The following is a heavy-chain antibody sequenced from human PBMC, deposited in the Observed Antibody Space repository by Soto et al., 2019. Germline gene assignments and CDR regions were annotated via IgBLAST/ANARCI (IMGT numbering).Heavy chain of an antibody. D-gene: IGHD3-10*01. V-gene: IGHV4-59*08. CDR3: ARRYGGAVDY. J-gene: IGHJ4*02. Sequence: QVQLQESGPGLVKPSETLSLTCTVSGGSISSYYWSWIRQPPGKGLEWIGYIYHSGSTNYNPSLKSRVTLSVETSKNQFSLKLSSVTDADTAVYYCARRYGGAVDYWGQGTLVTVSS. CDR1: GGSISSYY. CDR2: IYHSGST.